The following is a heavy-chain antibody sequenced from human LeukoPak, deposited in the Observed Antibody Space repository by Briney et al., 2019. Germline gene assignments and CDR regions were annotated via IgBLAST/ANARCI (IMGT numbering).Heavy chain of an antibody. CDR3: ARAGSSWYFDY. CDR2: INWNGGST. J-gene: IGHJ4*02. CDR1: GCTFDDYG. Sequence: GGSLRLSCAACGCTFDDYGMSWVRQAPGNGLEWVSGINWNGGSTGYAESVKGRFPISRDNAKNSLYLQMNSLRAEDTALYYCARAGSSWYFDYWGQGTLVTVSS. D-gene: IGHD6-13*01. V-gene: IGHV3-20*04.